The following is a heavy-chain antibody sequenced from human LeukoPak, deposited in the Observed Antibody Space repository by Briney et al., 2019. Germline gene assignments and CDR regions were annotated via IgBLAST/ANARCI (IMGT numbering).Heavy chain of an antibody. J-gene: IGHJ4*02. CDR3: ARGGYSYGYVLDY. Sequence: SETLSLTCTVSGGSISSGGYYWRWIRQHPGKGLEWIGYIYYSGSTYYNPSLKSRVTISVDTSKNQFSLKLSSVTAADMAVYYCARGGYSYGYVLDYWGQGTLVTVSS. CDR1: GGSISSGGYY. CDR2: IYYSGST. V-gene: IGHV4-31*03. D-gene: IGHD5-18*01.